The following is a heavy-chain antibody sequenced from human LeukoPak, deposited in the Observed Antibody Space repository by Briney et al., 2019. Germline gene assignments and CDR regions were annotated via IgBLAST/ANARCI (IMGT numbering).Heavy chain of an antibody. CDR1: GFTFSNYA. D-gene: IGHD2-21*02. Sequence: GGSLRLSCAASGFTFSNYAMNWVRQRPGKGLEWVSGIRGGGSFTYYADSVKSRFTISRDNSKNTLYLQMDSLTVEDSAVYYCAKVLSPDGGDLDYWGQGTLVTVSS. CDR2: IRGGGSFT. CDR3: AKVLSPDGGDLDY. V-gene: IGHV3-23*01. J-gene: IGHJ4*02.